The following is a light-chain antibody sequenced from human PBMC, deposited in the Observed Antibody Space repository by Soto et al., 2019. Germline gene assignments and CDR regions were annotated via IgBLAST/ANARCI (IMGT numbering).Light chain of an antibody. Sequence: QSVLTQPRSVSGSPGQSVTISCTGTNSDVGGYNYVSWYQQYPGKAPKLMIYEVSNRPSGVSNRFSGSKSGNTASLTISGLQAEDEADYYCSSYTSSSTLLIVFGTGTKLTVL. CDR3: SSYTSSSTLLIV. V-gene: IGLV2-14*01. CDR1: NSDVGGYNY. CDR2: EVS. J-gene: IGLJ1*01.